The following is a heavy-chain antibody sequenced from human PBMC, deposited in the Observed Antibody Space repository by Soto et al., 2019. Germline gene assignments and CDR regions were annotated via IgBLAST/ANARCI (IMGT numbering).Heavy chain of an antibody. Sequence: QVQLVQSGAEVKRPGSSVKVSCKPSGGTFRSSAITWVRQAPGQGLEWMGGIIPLFGTAQYAQKFQGRVTITADESTRTVYMEVSSLRSEDTAVYYCTRDSSAWYVPASHYYYGMDVWGQGTTVTVSS. CDR2: IIPLFGTA. D-gene: IGHD6-19*01. CDR3: TRDSSAWYVPASHYYYGMDV. V-gene: IGHV1-69*01. J-gene: IGHJ6*02. CDR1: GGTFRSSA.